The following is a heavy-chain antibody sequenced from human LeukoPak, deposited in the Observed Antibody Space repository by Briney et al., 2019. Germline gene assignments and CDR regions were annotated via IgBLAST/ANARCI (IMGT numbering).Heavy chain of an antibody. Sequence: GESLKISCKGSGNNFTRDCIAWVGQMPGKGLEWMGIIYPGDFYSRYSPSFQGQVTISTDKYISTAYLPWSSLEASDHPMDLRWNDFASGWHVNWYFDLWGRGTLVTVSS. CDR3: WNDFASGWHVNWYFDL. CDR1: GNNFTRDC. V-gene: IGHV5-51*01. J-gene: IGHJ2*01. D-gene: IGHD1-1*01. CDR2: IYPGDFYS.